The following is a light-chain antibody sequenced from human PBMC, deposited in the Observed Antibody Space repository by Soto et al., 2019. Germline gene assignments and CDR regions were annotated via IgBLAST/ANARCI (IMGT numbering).Light chain of an antibody. CDR2: LGS. CDR1: RSLLSSNGNNY. V-gene: IGKV2-28*01. Sequence: IVMTQSPLSLPVTPGEPASISCRSSRSLLSSNGNNYLDWYLQKPGQSPLLLIYLGSNRASGVPDRFSGSGSGTDFTLRISRVEAEDVGVYYWMQTLTVPLTFGGGTKVEVK. CDR3: MQTLTVPLT. J-gene: IGKJ4*01.